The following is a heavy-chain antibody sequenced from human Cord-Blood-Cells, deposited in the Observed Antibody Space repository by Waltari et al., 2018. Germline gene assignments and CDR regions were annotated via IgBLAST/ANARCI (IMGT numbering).Heavy chain of an antibody. Sequence: QVQLVESGGGVVQPGRSLRLSCAASGFTFSSYAMHWVRQAPGKGLEWVAVISYDGSNKDYADSVKGRFTISRDNSKNTLYLQMNSLRAEDTAVYYCAEIRGFDYWGQGTLVTVSS. J-gene: IGHJ4*02. CDR3: AEIRGFDY. D-gene: IGHD3-10*01. CDR1: GFTFSSYA. V-gene: IGHV3-30-3*01. CDR2: ISYDGSNK.